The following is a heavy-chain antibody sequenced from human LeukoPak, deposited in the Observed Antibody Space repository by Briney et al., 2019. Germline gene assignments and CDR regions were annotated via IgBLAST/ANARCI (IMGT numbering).Heavy chain of an antibody. CDR2: IKQRGSEK. CDR1: GFIFNSYW. D-gene: IGHD4-23*01. V-gene: IGHV3-7*03. J-gene: IGHJ3*02. CDR3: VRENYGGFDAFDI. Sequence: GGSLRLSCAASGFIFNSYWMSWVRQPPGKGLEWVANIKQRGSEKYYVDSVKGRFTISRDDSKNSLFLQMNSLRTEDTAVYYCVRENYGGFDAFDIWGQGTMVTVSS.